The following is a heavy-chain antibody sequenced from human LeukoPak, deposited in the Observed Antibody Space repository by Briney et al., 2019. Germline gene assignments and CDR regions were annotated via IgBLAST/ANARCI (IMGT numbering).Heavy chain of an antibody. V-gene: IGHV1-18*01. CDR3: ARDLYYYDSSGYSPQDY. CDR1: GYTFTSYG. J-gene: IGHJ4*02. CDR2: ISAYNGNT. D-gene: IGHD3-22*01. Sequence: ASVKVSCKASGYTFTSYGISWVRRAPGQGLEWMGWISAYNGNTNYAQKLQGRVTMTTDTSTSTAYMELRSLRSDDTAVYYCARDLYYYDSSGYSPQDYWGQGTLVTVSS.